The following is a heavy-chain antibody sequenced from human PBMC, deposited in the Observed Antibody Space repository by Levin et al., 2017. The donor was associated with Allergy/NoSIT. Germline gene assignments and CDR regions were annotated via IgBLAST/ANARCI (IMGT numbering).Heavy chain of an antibody. D-gene: IGHD6-19*01. CDR2: INAGNGNT. J-gene: IGHJ4*02. V-gene: IGHV1-3*01. CDR1: GYTFTSYA. Sequence: GESLKISCKASGYTFTSYAMHWVRQAPGQRLEWMGWINAGNGNTKYSQKFQGRVTITRDTSASTAYMELSSLRSEDTAVYYCNLGSSGWHYWGQGTLVTVSS. CDR3: NLGSSGWHY.